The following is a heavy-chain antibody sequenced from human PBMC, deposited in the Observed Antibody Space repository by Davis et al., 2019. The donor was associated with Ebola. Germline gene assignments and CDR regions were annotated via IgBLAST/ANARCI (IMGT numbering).Heavy chain of an antibody. CDR3: ARGSQWLGPDY. CDR2: IHYSGTT. CDR1: GGSFSTYY. D-gene: IGHD6-19*01. J-gene: IGHJ4*02. Sequence: MPSETLSLTCTVSGGSFSTYYWSWVRQPPGKGLEWVCYIHYSGTTHYNPSLRGRFTISVDTSKKHFSLKLGSVTAADTAVYYCARGSQWLGPDYWGQGTLVTVSS. V-gene: IGHV4-59*01.